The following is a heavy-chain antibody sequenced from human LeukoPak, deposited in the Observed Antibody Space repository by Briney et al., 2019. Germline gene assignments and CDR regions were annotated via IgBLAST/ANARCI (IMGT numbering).Heavy chain of an antibody. Sequence: ASVKVSCKASGYTFTSYGISWVRQAPGQGLEWMGWISAYNGNTNYARKLQGRVTMTTDTSTSTAYMELSSLRSEDTAVYYCARTRGELYNWFDPWGQGTLVTVSS. D-gene: IGHD1-7*01. J-gene: IGHJ5*02. CDR3: ARTRGELYNWFDP. V-gene: IGHV1-18*01. CDR1: GYTFTSYG. CDR2: ISAYNGNT.